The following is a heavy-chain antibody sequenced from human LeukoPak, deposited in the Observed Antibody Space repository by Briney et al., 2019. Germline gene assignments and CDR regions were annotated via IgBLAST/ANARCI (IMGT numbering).Heavy chain of an antibody. Sequence: ASVKVSCKASGYTFTSYGISWVRQAPGRGLEWMGWISAYNGNTNYAQKLQGRVTMTTDTSTSTAYMELRSLRSDDTAVYYCARVLGSSWYYLTVFDYWGQGTLVTVSS. CDR2: ISAYNGNT. CDR3: ARVLGSSWYYLTVFDY. D-gene: IGHD6-13*01. J-gene: IGHJ4*02. V-gene: IGHV1-18*01. CDR1: GYTFTSYG.